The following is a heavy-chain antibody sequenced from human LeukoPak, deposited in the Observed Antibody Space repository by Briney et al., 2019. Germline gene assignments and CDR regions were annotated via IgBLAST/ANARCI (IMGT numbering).Heavy chain of an antibody. Sequence: GASVKVSCKTSGYTFTRYDISWVRQAPGQGLEWMGWISGYNGNTKYEQKLQGRVTLTTDTSTSTADMELRSLRSDDTAVYYCARVGCSGGSCYSSADFWGQGTLVTVSS. CDR1: GYTFTRYD. D-gene: IGHD2-15*01. CDR3: ARVGCSGGSCYSSADF. CDR2: ISGYNGNT. V-gene: IGHV1-18*01. J-gene: IGHJ4*02.